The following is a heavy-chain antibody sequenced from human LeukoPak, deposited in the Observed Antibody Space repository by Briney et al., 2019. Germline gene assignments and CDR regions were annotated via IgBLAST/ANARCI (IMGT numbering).Heavy chain of an antibody. J-gene: IGHJ1*01. CDR1: GGTFSSYA. Sequence: ASVKVSCKASGGTFSSYAISWVRQAPGQGLEWVGWINPYNGNTNYAQKVQGRVTMTTDTSTSTAYMELRGLTSDDTAVYYCARDKAVTTERTQYFHHWGQGTLVTVSS. CDR2: INPYNGNT. CDR3: ARDKAVTTERTQYFHH. V-gene: IGHV1-18*01. D-gene: IGHD4-11*01.